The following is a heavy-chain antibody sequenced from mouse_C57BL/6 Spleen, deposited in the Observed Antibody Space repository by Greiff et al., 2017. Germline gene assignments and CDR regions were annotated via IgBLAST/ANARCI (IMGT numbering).Heavy chain of an antibody. CDR1: GYAFSSSW. Sequence: VQLQQSGPELVKPGASVKISCKASGYAFSSSWMNWVKQRPGKGLEWIGRIYPGDGDTNYNGTFKGKATLTADKSSSTASMQLSSLTSEDSAVYFCALRGYAMDYWGQGTSVTVSS. V-gene: IGHV1-82*01. CDR3: ALRGYAMDY. J-gene: IGHJ4*01. CDR2: IYPGDGDT.